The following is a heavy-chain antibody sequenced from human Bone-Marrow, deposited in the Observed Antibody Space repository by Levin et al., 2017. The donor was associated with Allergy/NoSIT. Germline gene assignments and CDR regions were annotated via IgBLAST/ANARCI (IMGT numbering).Heavy chain of an antibody. CDR3: ARAASNGDYYFDY. D-gene: IGHD4-17*01. CDR2: ISSRSDDYT. V-gene: IGHV3-21*01. CDR1: GFTFSSYS. J-gene: IGHJ4*02. Sequence: GESLKISCAASGFTFSSYSLNWVRQAPGKGLEWVSSISSRSDDYTYYADSLEGRFTISRDNAKNSLYLQMNSLRAEDTALYYCARAASNGDYYFDYWGPGTLVTVSS.